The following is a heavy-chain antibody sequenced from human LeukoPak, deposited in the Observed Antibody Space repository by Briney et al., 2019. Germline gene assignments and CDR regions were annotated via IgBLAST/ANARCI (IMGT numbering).Heavy chain of an antibody. CDR2: ITGSAGAT. Sequence: QPGGSLRLPCAVFGLTFSSFAMSWVRQAPGKGLEWVSAITGSAGATWYADAVKGRFTISRDNSKNTMYLQMNSLGAEDTALYYCAKMKGATEYYYYAMDVWGKGTMVSVSS. CDR1: GLTFSSFA. CDR3: AKMKGATEYYYYAMDV. D-gene: IGHD5-24*01. J-gene: IGHJ6*04. V-gene: IGHV3-23*01.